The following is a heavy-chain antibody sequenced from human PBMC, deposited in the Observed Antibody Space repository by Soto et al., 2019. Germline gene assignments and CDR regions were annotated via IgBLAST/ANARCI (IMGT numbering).Heavy chain of an antibody. CDR2: INHSGST. CDR1: GGSFSGYY. D-gene: IGHD2-21*01. V-gene: IGHV4-34*01. Sequence: SETLSLTCAVYGGSFSGYYWTWIRQPPGTGLEWIGEINHSGSTNYNPSLKSRVTISVDTSKNQFSLKLTSVTAADTAVYYCARDKIPGLFADWGQGSLVTVSS. CDR3: ARDKIPGLFAD. J-gene: IGHJ4*02.